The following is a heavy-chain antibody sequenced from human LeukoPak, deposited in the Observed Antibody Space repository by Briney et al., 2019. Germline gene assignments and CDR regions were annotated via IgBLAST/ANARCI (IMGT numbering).Heavy chain of an antibody. CDR1: GGSFSGYY. V-gene: IGHV4-34*01. Sequence: SETLSLTCAVYGGSFSGYYWSWIRQPPGKGLEWIGEINHSGSTNYNPSLKSRVTISVDTSKNQFSLKLSSVTAADTAVYYCARGHNYDFWSGDLGWFDPWGQGTLVTVSS. J-gene: IGHJ5*02. CDR3: ARGHNYDFWSGDLGWFDP. CDR2: INHSGST. D-gene: IGHD3-3*01.